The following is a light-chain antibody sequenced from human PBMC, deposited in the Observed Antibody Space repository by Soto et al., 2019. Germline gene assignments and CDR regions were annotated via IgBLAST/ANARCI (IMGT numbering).Light chain of an antibody. J-gene: IGLJ3*02. CDR1: SSDIGGHNY. CDR3: SSYTNNQRL. CDR2: EVN. Sequence: QPVLTQPASVSGSPGQSITISCTGTSSDIGGHNYVSWYQQHPGKAPKLMIYEVNNRPSGVSSRFSGSKSGNTASLTISGLQAEDEADYYCSSYTNNQRLFGGGTKVTVL. V-gene: IGLV2-14*01.